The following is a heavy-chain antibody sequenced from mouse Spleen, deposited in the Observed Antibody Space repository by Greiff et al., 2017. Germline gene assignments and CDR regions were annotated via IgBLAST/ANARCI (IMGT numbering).Heavy chain of an antibody. D-gene: IGHD3-3*01. Sequence: QVQLQQPGAELVKPGASVKLSCKASGYTFTSYWMHWVKQRPGQGLEWIGMIHPNSGSTNYNEKFKSKATLTVDKSSSTAYMQLSSLTSEDSAVYYCARSVGQGSYYFDYWGQGTTLTVSA. V-gene: IGHV1-64*01. CDR3: ARSVGQGSYYFDY. CDR2: IHPNSGST. CDR1: GYTFTSYW. J-gene: IGHJ2*01.